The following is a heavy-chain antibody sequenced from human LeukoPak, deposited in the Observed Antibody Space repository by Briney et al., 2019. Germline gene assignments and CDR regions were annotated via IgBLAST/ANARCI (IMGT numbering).Heavy chain of an antibody. CDR2: MNPNSGNT. CDR1: GYTFTSYD. V-gene: IGHV1-8*01. Sequence: ASVKVSCKPSGYTFTSYDINWVRQATGQGLEWMGWMNPNSGNTGYAQKFQGRVTMTRNTSISTAYMELSSLRSEDTAVYYCARRGSIAVAVLGYWGQGTLVTVSS. J-gene: IGHJ4*02. CDR3: ARRGSIAVAVLGY. D-gene: IGHD6-19*01.